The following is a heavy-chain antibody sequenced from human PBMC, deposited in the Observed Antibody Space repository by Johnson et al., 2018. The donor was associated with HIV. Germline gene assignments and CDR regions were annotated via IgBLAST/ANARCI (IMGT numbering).Heavy chain of an antibody. Sequence: GGLVQSGGSLRLSCAASGFTFSSYAMSWVRQAPGKGLEWVSAISGSGGRTYYADSVMGGFTISRDNFNHTLYLQMNSLRVEDTALYYCARGFSDSSGYGYAFDIWGQGTMVTVSP. J-gene: IGHJ3*02. V-gene: IGHV3-23*01. CDR2: ISGSGGRT. CDR1: GFTFSSYA. CDR3: ARGFSDSSGYGYAFDI. D-gene: IGHD3-22*01.